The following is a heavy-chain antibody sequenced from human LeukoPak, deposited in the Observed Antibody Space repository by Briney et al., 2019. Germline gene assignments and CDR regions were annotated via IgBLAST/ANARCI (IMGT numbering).Heavy chain of an antibody. V-gene: IGHV1-18*01. CDR3: ARATGIAAPLLLDP. Sequence: ASVNVSCKASGYTFTSYGMSWVRQAPGQGLEWMGWISAYNGNTNYAQKLQGRVTMTTDTSTSTASMELRSLRSDATAVYYCARATGIAAPLLLDPWGQGTLVTVSS. CDR2: ISAYNGNT. CDR1: GYTFTSYG. D-gene: IGHD6-13*01. J-gene: IGHJ5*02.